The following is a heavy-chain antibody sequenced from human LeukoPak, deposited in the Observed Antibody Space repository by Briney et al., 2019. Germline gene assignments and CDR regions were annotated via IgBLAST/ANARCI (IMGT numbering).Heavy chain of an antibody. CDR3: ARGLTGTQLDFFDY. Sequence: PSETLSLTCNVSGGSMSSYYWSWIRQPPGKGLEWIGYIYNSGSTNYNSALKGRVTISVGTSKSQFSLKLTSVTAADTAVYYCARGLTGTQLDFFDYWGQGTLVTVSS. D-gene: IGHD1-20*01. CDR1: GGSMSSYY. CDR2: IYNSGST. J-gene: IGHJ4*02. V-gene: IGHV4-59*01.